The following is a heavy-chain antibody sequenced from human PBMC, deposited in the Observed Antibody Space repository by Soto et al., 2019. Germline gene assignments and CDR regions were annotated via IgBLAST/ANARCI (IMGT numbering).Heavy chain of an antibody. V-gene: IGHV3-30*18. CDR3: AKGATWDIVVVPAANNWFDP. Sequence: PGGSLRLSCAASGFTFSSYGMHWVRQAPGKGLEWVAVISYDGSNKYYADSVKGRFTTSRDNSKNTLYLQMNSLRAEDTAVYYCAKGATWDIVVVPAANNWFDPWGQGTLVTVSS. CDR2: ISYDGSNK. CDR1: GFTFSSYG. D-gene: IGHD2-2*01. J-gene: IGHJ5*02.